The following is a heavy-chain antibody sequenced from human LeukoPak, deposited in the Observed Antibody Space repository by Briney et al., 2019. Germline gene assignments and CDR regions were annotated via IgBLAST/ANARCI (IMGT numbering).Heavy chain of an antibody. J-gene: IGHJ4*02. D-gene: IGHD2-21*01. CDR3: AKGRQQAIPFDY. Sequence: PGGSLRLSCAASGFTFSSYGMSWVRQAPGEGLEWVSAISGSGGSTYYADSVKGRFTISRDNSKNTLYLQMNSLRAEDTAVYYCAKGRQQAIPFDYWGQGTLVTVSS. CDR1: GFTFSSYG. V-gene: IGHV3-23*01. CDR2: ISGSGGST.